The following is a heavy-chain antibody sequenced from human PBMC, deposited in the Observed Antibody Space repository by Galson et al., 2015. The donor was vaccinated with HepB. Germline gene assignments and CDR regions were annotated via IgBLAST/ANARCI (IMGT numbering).Heavy chain of an antibody. CDR3: ARGLGSGSYYGF. J-gene: IGHJ4*02. D-gene: IGHD3-10*01. CDR1: GDTFTNYY. Sequence: SVKVSCKASGDTFTNYYIHWVRQAPGQGLEWMGVINPSGDSTTYAQKFQGRVTVTRDTSTSTVYMELSSLRWEDTAVYYCARGLGSGSYYGFWGQGTLVTVSS. V-gene: IGHV1-46*01. CDR2: INPSGDST.